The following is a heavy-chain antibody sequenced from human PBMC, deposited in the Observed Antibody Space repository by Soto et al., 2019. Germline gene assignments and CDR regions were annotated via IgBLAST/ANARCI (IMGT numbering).Heavy chain of an antibody. Sequence: SETLSLTCTVSGGSISSSSYYWGWIRQPPGKGLEWIGSIYYSGSTYYNPSLKSRVTISVDTSKNQFPLKLGSVTAADTAVYYCARHSPGGYSSGWYYPGNYYYYMDVWGKGTTVTVSS. V-gene: IGHV4-39*01. D-gene: IGHD6-19*01. CDR3: ARHSPGGYSSGWYYPGNYYYYMDV. J-gene: IGHJ6*03. CDR2: IYYSGST. CDR1: GGSISSSSYY.